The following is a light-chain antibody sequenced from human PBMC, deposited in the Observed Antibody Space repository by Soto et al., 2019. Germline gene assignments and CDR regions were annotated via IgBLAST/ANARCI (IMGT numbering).Light chain of an antibody. CDR1: QSVRGN. CDR3: QQYNNWPFIT. J-gene: IGKJ5*01. Sequence: EIVMTQSPATLSVSPGERATLSCRASQSVRGNLAWYQQKPGQSPRLLIYGASSRATGIPARFSGSRSGTEFTLPISSLQSEDFAVYYCQQYNNWPFITFGQGTRLEIK. V-gene: IGKV3-15*01. CDR2: GAS.